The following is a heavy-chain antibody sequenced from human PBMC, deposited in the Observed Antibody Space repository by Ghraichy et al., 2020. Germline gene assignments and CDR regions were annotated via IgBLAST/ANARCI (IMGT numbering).Heavy chain of an antibody. CDR3: ASGLEDTVNLDY. CDR1: GYTFTSYG. J-gene: IGHJ4*02. D-gene: IGHD4-17*01. Sequence: ASVKVSCKASGYTFTSYGISWVRQAPGQGLEWMGWISAYNGDTNYAQKLQGRVTMTTDTSTSTAYMELRSLRSDDTAVYYCASGLEDTVNLDYWGQGTQVTVSS. CDR2: ISAYNGDT. V-gene: IGHV1-18*01.